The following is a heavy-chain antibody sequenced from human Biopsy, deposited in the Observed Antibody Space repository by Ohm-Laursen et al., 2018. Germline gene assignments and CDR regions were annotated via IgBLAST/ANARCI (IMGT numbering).Heavy chain of an antibody. V-gene: IGHV3-9*01. CDR2: ISGSSNNI. CDR3: TKRRTAVRPFDS. Sequence: SSLRLSCTASGFIFSDYGMHWVRQAPGKGLEWVSGISGSSNNIIYADSVRGRFTISRDNAKNSLYLEMNSLRSEDTAFYYCTKRRTAVRPFDSWGHGTLVTVSS. CDR1: GFIFSDYG. J-gene: IGHJ4*01. D-gene: IGHD6-25*01.